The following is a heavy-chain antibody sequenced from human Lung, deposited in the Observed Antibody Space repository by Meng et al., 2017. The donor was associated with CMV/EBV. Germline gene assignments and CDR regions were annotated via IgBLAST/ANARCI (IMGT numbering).Heavy chain of an antibody. Sequence: SXXVSXKASGYTFTSYYMHWVRQAPGQGLEWMGIINPSGGSTSYAQKFQGRVTMTRDTSTSTVYMELSSLRSEDTAVYYCARLYCSSTSCYTAGYFQHWGQGXLVTVSS. CDR1: GYTFTSYY. V-gene: IGHV1-46*01. D-gene: IGHD2-2*02. CDR2: INPSGGST. CDR3: ARLYCSSTSCYTAGYFQH. J-gene: IGHJ1*01.